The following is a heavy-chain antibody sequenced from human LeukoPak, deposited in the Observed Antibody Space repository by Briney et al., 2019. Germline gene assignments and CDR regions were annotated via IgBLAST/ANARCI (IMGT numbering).Heavy chain of an antibody. CDR1: AFTFGDYT. J-gene: IGHJ6*02. CDR2: ISSGGDTI. CDR3: AGKAAKYGMDV. V-gene: IGHV3-11*01. Sequence: GGSLRLSCTASAFTFGDYTMSWVRQAPGKGLERVSSISSGGDTIDYADSVKGRFTISRDNAKNSLYLQMNSLRAEDTGLYYCAGKAAKYGMDVWGQGTTVTVSS.